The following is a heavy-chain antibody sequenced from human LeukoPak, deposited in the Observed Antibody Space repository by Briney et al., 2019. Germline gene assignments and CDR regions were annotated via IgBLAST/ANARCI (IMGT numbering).Heavy chain of an antibody. D-gene: IGHD2/OR15-2a*01. CDR3: VSFYEAY. CDR2: INSNGSWT. CDR1: GNYC. Sequence: GGSLRLSCAASGNYCMHWVRQAPGKGLVWVSHINSNGSWTSYADSVKGRFTISKDNAKNTVYLQMNNLRAEDTAVYYCVSFYEAYWGRGTLVTVSS. J-gene: IGHJ4*02. V-gene: IGHV3-74*01.